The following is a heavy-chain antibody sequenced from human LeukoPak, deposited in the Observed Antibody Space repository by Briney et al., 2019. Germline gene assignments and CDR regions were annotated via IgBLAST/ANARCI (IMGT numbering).Heavy chain of an antibody. CDR3: ARNSVAMHDY. J-gene: IGHJ4*02. V-gene: IGHV4-39*07. Sequence: PSETLSLTCTVSGGSISSSSYYWGWIRQPSGKGLEWIGSIYYSGSTYYNPSLKSRVTISVDTSKNQFSLKLSSVTAADTAVYYCARNSVAMHDYWGQGTLVTVSS. CDR2: IYYSGST. D-gene: IGHD2-21*01. CDR1: GGSISSSSYY.